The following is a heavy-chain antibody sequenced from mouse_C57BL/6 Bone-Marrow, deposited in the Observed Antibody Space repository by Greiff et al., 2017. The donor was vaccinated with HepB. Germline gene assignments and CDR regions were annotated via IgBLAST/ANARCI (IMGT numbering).Heavy chain of an antibody. V-gene: IGHV1-39*01. CDR2: INPNYGTT. J-gene: IGHJ1*03. Sequence: EVKLQESGPELVKPGASVKISCKASGYSFTDYNMNWVKQSNGKSLEWIGVINPNYGTTSYNQKFEGKATLTVDQSSSTAYMQLNSLTSEDSAVYYCARHGSPGWYFDVWGTGTTVTVSS. CDR1: GYSFTDYN. CDR3: ARHGSPGWYFDV. D-gene: IGHD1-1*01.